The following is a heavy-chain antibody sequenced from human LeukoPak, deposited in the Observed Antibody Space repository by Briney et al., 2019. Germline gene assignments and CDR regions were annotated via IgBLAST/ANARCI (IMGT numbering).Heavy chain of an antibody. D-gene: IGHD3-10*01. CDR1: GFTFSSYA. J-gene: IGHJ4*02. CDR2: ISYDGSNK. CDR3: ARDEGRGVTSVIDY. Sequence: GGSLRLSCAASGFTFSSYAMHWVRQAPGKGLEWVAVISYDGSNKYYADSVKGRFTISRDNSNNTLYLQMNSLRAEDTAVYYCARDEGRGVTSVIDYWGQGTLVTVSS. V-gene: IGHV3-30*04.